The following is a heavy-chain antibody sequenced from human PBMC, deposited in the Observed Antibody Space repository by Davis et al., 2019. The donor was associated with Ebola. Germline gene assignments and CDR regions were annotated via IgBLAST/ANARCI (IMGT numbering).Heavy chain of an antibody. CDR3: TTNSGYSSRDY. J-gene: IGHJ4*02. Sequence: PGGSLRLSCAASGFTFSGSAMHWVRQASGKGLEWVGRIRSKANSYATAYAASMKGRFTISRDDSKNTAYLQMNSLKTEDTAVYYCTTNSGYSSRDYWGQGTLVTVSS. V-gene: IGHV3-73*01. CDR1: GFTFSGSA. D-gene: IGHD6-13*01. CDR2: IRSKANSYAT.